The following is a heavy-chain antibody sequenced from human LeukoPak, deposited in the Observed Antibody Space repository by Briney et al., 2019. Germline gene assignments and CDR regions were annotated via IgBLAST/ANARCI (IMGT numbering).Heavy chain of an antibody. D-gene: IGHD6-6*01. CDR2: ISSSSSYI. CDR3: ARGMLAARDYFDY. J-gene: IGHJ4*02. V-gene: IGHV3-21*01. Sequence: GGSLRLSXAASGFTFSSYSMNWVRQAPGKGLEWVSSISSSSSYIYYADSVKGRFTISRDNAKNSLYLQMNSLRAEDTAVYYCARGMLAARDYFDYWGQGTLVTVSS. CDR1: GFTFSSYS.